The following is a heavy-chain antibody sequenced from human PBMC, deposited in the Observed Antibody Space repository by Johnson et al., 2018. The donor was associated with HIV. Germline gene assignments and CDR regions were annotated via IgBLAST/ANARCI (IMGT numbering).Heavy chain of an antibody. Sequence: QVQLVESGGGVVQSGRSLRLSCAASGFTFSSYAMHWVRQAPGKGLEWVASIRQEGSEKYYADSVKGRFTISRDNSKNTLYLQMNSLRAEDTAVYYCAKGLVYADPDDAFDIWGQGTMVTVSS. J-gene: IGHJ3*02. V-gene: IGHV3-30*02. CDR3: AKGLVYADPDDAFDI. D-gene: IGHD2-8*01. CDR2: IRQEGSEK. CDR1: GFTFSSYA.